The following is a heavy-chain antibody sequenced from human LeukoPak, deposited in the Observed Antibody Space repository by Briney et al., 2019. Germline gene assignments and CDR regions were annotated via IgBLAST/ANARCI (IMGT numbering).Heavy chain of an antibody. J-gene: IGHJ4*02. CDR1: GGSISSGGYS. D-gene: IGHD4-17*01. Sequence: NASETLSLTCAVSGGSISSGGYSWSWIRQPPGKGLEWIGYIYHSGSTYYNPSLKSRVTISVDRSKNQFSLKLSSVTAADTAVYYCASGAGVTVTTNNGTKLELYAWNFDYWGQGTLVTVSS. CDR3: ASGAGVTVTTNNGTKLELYAWNFDY. V-gene: IGHV4-30-2*01. CDR2: IYHSGST.